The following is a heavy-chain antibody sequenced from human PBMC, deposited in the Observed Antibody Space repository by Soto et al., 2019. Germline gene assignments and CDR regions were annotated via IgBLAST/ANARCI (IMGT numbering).Heavy chain of an antibody. J-gene: IGHJ4*02. Sequence: QVTLKESGPVLVKPTETLTLTCTVSGFSLSNARMGVSWIRQPPGKALEWLAHIFSNDEKSYSTSLKSRLTISKDTSKSQVVLTMTNMDPVDTATYYCARHGRGVGARPLDYWGQGTLVIVSS. CDR2: IFSNDEK. CDR3: ARHGRGVGARPLDY. V-gene: IGHV2-26*01. CDR1: GFSLSNARMG. D-gene: IGHD1-26*01.